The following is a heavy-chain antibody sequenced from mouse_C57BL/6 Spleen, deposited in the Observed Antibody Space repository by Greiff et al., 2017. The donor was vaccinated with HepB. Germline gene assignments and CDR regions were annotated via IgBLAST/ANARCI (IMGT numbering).Heavy chain of an antibody. V-gene: IGHV1-26*01. J-gene: IGHJ1*01. CDR1: GYTFTDYY. CDR2: INPNNGGT. Sequence: EVKLMESGPELVKPGASVKISCKASGYTFTDYYMNWVKQSHGKSLEWIGDINPNNGGTSYNQKFKGKATLTVDKSSSTAYMELRSLTSEDSAVYYWARLQLGPGYFDVWGPGTTVTVSS. D-gene: IGHD4-1*01. CDR3: ARLQLGPGYFDV.